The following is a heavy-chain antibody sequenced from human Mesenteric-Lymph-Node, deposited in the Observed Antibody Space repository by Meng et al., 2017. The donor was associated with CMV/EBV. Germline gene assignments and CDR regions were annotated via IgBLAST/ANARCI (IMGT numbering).Heavy chain of an antibody. Sequence: SVKVSCKASGGTFKNYAITWVRQAPGQGLEWIGGIVPIFEAPNYAQNFQDRVKITTDASTTTAYMELSSLRSEDTAVYYCARGIEMVYTWGQGTLVTVSS. CDR1: GGTFKNYA. V-gene: IGHV1-69*05. CDR2: IVPIFEAP. D-gene: IGHD5-24*01. J-gene: IGHJ5*02. CDR3: ARGIEMVYT.